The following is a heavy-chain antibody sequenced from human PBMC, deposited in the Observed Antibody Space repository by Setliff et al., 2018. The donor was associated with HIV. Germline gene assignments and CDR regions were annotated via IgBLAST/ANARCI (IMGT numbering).Heavy chain of an antibody. Sequence: SSETLSLTCTVSGGSISRGSYYWNWIRQPAGKGLEWIGHIYTSGSTNYNPSLKSRVTISLDTSKNQFSLNLSSVTAADTAVYFCGRGPDYGGPRGFGYWGQGTLVTVSS. CDR1: GGSISRGSYY. V-gene: IGHV4-61*09. D-gene: IGHD4-17*01. J-gene: IGHJ4*02. CDR3: GRGPDYGGPRGFGY. CDR2: IYTSGST.